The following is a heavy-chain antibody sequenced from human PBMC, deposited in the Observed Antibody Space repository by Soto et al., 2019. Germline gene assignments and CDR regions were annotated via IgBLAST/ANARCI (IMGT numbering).Heavy chain of an antibody. J-gene: IGHJ4*02. V-gene: IGHV1-2*02. Sequence: ASVKVSCKASGYNFIDYYIHWVRQPPGQGFEWMGRLSPKRGGRYYAQKFEGRVTRTWDTALITAYSELSSLRSEDTAVYYCARPPGYISDWYYLELWGPGTLVTVAS. CDR1: GYNFIDYY. CDR3: ARPPGYISDWYYLEL. D-gene: IGHD3-9*01. CDR2: LSPKRGGR.